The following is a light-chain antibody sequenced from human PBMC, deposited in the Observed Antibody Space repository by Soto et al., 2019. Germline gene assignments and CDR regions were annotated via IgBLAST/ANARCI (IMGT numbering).Light chain of an antibody. CDR2: DVN. CDR3: SSYAGANTLVV. J-gene: IGLJ2*01. V-gene: IGLV2-14*01. Sequence: QSVLTQPASVSGSPGQSITISCTGTSSDVGGYNYVSWFQQHPGKAPKLIIYDVNNRPSGVSNRFSGSKPGTTASLTISGLQAEDEAEYFCSSYAGANTLVVFGGGTQLTVL. CDR1: SSDVGGYNY.